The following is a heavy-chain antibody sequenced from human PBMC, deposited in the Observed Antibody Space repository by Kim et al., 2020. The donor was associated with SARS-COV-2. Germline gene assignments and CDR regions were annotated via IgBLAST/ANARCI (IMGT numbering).Heavy chain of an antibody. D-gene: IGHD2-21*02. CDR1: GFTFSSYA. Sequence: GGSLRLSCSASGFTFSSYAMHWVRQAPGKGLEYVSAISSNGGSTYYADSVKGRFTISRDNSKNTLYLQMSSLRAEDTAVYYCVKDWEYCGCDCYDIPGDYWGQGTLVTVSS. CDR3: VKDWEYCGCDCYDIPGDY. CDR2: ISSNGGST. V-gene: IGHV3-64D*09. J-gene: IGHJ4*02.